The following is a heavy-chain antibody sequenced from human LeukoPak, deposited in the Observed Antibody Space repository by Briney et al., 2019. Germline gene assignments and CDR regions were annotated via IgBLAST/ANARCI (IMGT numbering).Heavy chain of an antibody. CDR2: IYIDGTT. V-gene: IGHV3-53*01. J-gene: IGHJ4*02. CDR3: ARGPRYSFY. CDR1: GFIVSHNY. Sequence: GGSLRLSCAASGFIVSHNYMTWVRQAPGKGLEWISVIYIDGTTYYADSVKGRFTISRDQANNTLYLQMNTLRDEDAAVYYCARGPRYSFYWGQGTLVSVSS. D-gene: IGHD6-13*01.